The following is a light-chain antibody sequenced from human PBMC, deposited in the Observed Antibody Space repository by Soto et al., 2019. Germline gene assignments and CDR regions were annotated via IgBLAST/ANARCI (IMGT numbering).Light chain of an antibody. Sequence: DIPMTQSPSSLSASVGDRVTITCRASRTITMDLNWYQQKSGQAPKLLINDASTLRSGVPSRFSGSGSGTDFTLTIDSLQPEDFATYYCQQSYNSPFNFGPGTKVDMK. CDR3: QQSYNSPFN. CDR1: RTITMD. J-gene: IGKJ3*01. V-gene: IGKV1-39*01. CDR2: DAS.